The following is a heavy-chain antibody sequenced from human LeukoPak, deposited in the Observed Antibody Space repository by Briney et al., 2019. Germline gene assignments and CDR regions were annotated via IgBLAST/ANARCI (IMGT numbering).Heavy chain of an antibody. D-gene: IGHD4-11*01. V-gene: IGHV4-34*01. CDR3: ARHEGGAYRNALVY. CDR2: INHSGST. J-gene: IGHJ4*02. Sequence: SETLSLTCAVYGGSFSGYYWSWIRQPPGKGLEWIGEINHSGSTNYNPSLASRVTMSVDSSKTQFSLKLTPVTAADTAMYYCARHEGGAYRNALVYWGQGILVSVSS. CDR1: GGSFSGYY.